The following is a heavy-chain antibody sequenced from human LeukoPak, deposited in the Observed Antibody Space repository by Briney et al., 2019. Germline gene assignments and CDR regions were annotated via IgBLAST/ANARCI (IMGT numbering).Heavy chain of an antibody. CDR3: ARDSRLGGAFDI. J-gene: IGHJ3*02. CDR2: IYTSGST. V-gene: IGHV4-61*02. CDR1: GGSISSGSYY. Sequence: PSQTLSLTCTVSGGSISSGSYYWSWIRQPAGKGLEWIGRIYTSGSTNYNPSLKSRVTISVDTSKNQFSLKLSSVTAADTAVYYCARDSRLGGAFDIWGQGTMVTVSS.